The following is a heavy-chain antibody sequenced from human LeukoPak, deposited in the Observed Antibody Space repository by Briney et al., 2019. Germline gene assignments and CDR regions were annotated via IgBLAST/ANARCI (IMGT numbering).Heavy chain of an antibody. V-gene: IGHV1-2*02. D-gene: IGHD6-19*01. CDR2: INPNSGGT. Sequence: GASVKVSCKASGYTFTGYYMHWVRQAPGQGLEWLGWINPNSGGTNYAQKFQGRVTMTRDTSISTAYMELSRLRSDDTAVYYCARSNSGWFYFDYWGQGNLVTVSS. J-gene: IGHJ4*02. CDR3: ARSNSGWFYFDY. CDR1: GYTFTGYY.